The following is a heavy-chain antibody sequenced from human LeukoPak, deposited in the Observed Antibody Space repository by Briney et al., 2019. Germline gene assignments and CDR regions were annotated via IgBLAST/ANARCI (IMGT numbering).Heavy chain of an antibody. D-gene: IGHD5/OR15-5a*01. CDR1: GFTFSSYW. CDR3: ARGRGVSYFDY. Sequence: PGGSLRLSCAASGFTFSSYWMSWVRQAPGKGLEWVANIKQDGSEKYYVDSVRGRFTISRDNAKNSLYLQMNSLRAEDTAVYYCARGRGVSYFDYWGQGTLVTVSS. V-gene: IGHV3-7*01. CDR2: IKQDGSEK. J-gene: IGHJ4*02.